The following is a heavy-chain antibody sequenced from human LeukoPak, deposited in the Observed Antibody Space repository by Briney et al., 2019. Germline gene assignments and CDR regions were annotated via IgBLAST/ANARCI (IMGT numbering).Heavy chain of an antibody. CDR2: ISAYNGNT. CDR3: ARELRGILTGYNDY. D-gene: IGHD3-9*01. J-gene: IGHJ4*02. V-gene: IGHV1-18*01. CDR1: GYTFTSYG. Sequence: GSVKVSCKASGYTFTSYGISWVRQAPGQGLEWMGWISAYNGNTNYAQKLQGRVTMTTDTSTSTAYMELRSLRSDDTAVYYCARELRGILTGYNDYWGQGTLVTVSS.